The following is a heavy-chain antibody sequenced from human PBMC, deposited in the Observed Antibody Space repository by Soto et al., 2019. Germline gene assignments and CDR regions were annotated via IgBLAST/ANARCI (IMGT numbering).Heavy chain of an antibody. CDR1: GDSVSSNSAA. CDR3: ATSLVVVVPAAPSDYYYYGMDV. Sequence: PSQTLSLTCAISGDSVSSNSAAWNWIRQSPSRGLEWLGRTYYRSKWYNDYAVSVKSRITINPDTSKNQFSLQLNSVTPEDTAVYYCATSLVVVVPAAPSDYYYYGMDVWGQGTTVTVSS. V-gene: IGHV6-1*01. D-gene: IGHD2-2*01. J-gene: IGHJ6*02. CDR2: TYYRSKWYN.